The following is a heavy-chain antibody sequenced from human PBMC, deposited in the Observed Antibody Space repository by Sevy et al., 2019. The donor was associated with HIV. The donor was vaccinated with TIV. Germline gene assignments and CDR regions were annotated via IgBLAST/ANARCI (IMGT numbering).Heavy chain of an antibody. D-gene: IGHD3-22*01. V-gene: IGHV3-15*01. CDR1: GFTFSNAW. Sequence: GGSLRLSCAASGFTFSNAWMSWVRQAPGKGLEWVGRIKSKTDGGTTDHAAPVKGRFTISRDDSKNTLYLQMNSLKTEDTAVYYCTTDLSRDSSGYSLFGAFDIWGQGTMVTVSS. CDR2: IKSKTDGGTT. CDR3: TTDLSRDSSGYSLFGAFDI. J-gene: IGHJ3*02.